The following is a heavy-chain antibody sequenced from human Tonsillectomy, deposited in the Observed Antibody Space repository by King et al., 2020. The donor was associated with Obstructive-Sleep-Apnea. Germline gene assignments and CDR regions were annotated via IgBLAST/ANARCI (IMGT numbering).Heavy chain of an antibody. CDR1: GFTFSGSW. V-gene: IGHV3-7*03. D-gene: IGHD3/OR15-3a*01. CDR2: INREGTEK. Sequence: VQLVESGGNLVQPGGSLRLSCAASGFTFSGSWISWVRQAPGRGLEWVANINREGTEKYYVDSGRGRFTISRDNAKNSLYLQMNSLRAEDTAVYYCARDGLGGYLDKWGQGTLLIVSS. CDR3: ARDGLGGYLDK. J-gene: IGHJ4*02.